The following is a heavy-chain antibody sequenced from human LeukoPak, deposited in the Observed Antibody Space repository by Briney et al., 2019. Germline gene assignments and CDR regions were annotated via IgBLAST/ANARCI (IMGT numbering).Heavy chain of an antibody. J-gene: IGHJ6*03. Sequence: TGGSLRLSCAASGFTFSSYWMSWVRQAPGKGLEWVANIKQDGSEKYYVDSVPGRFNISRDNAKNSLYLQMNSLRAEDTAVYYCARTGPEFLEWLSYYYYYYMDVWGKGTTVTVSS. CDR1: GFTFSSYW. V-gene: IGHV3-7*01. CDR2: IKQDGSEK. D-gene: IGHD3-3*01. CDR3: ARTGPEFLEWLSYYYYYYMDV.